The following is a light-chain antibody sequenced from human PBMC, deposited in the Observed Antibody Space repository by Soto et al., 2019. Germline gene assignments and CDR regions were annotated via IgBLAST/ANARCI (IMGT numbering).Light chain of an antibody. V-gene: IGLV1-40*01. Sequence: QSVLTQPPSVSGAPGQRVTISCTGSSSNIGAGYDVHWYQQLPGTAPKLLIYGNSNRPSGVPDRFSGSKSGTAASLVITGLQAEDDADYYCQSYDSRLSGWVFGGGTKLTVL. CDR1: SSNIGAGYD. J-gene: IGLJ3*02. CDR3: QSYDSRLSGWV. CDR2: GNS.